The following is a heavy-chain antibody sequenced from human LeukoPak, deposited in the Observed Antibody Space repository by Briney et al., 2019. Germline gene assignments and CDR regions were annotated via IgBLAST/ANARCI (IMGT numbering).Heavy chain of an antibody. D-gene: IGHD3-22*01. CDR1: GFTFSSYG. CDR2: ILDDGSTE. J-gene: IGHJ4*02. V-gene: IGHV3-30*18. Sequence: GGSLRLSCAASGFTFSSYGVHWVRQAPGKGLEWVAVILDDGSTEYYADSVKGRFTISRDNSKNTLYLQMNSLRAEDTAVYYCAKPDYYDSSGYLYWGQGTLVTVSS. CDR3: AKPDYYDSSGYLY.